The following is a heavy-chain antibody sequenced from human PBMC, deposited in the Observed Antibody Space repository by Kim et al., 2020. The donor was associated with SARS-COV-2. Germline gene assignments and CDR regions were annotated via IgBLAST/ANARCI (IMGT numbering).Heavy chain of an antibody. V-gene: IGHV3-11*06. D-gene: IGHD5-18*01. CDR1: GFTFSDNY. J-gene: IGHJ4*02. CDR2: ISSSGHT. CDR3: ARDRDGYNSFDY. Sequence: GGSLRLSCAASGFTFSDNYMTWIRQAPGQGLEWLSDISSSGHTSYTDSVKDRFTISRDNAKKSLYLQMNSLGVGDTAVYYCARDRDGYNSFDYWGQGTLVTVSS.